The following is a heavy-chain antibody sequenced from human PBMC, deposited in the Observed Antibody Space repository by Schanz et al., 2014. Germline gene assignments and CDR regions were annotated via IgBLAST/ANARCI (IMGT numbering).Heavy chain of an antibody. CDR3: TRGGYSYALSAFDI. D-gene: IGHD5-18*01. J-gene: IGHJ3*02. V-gene: IGHV1-46*01. CDR1: GYTFSSYG. CDR2: INLSGGST. Sequence: QVQLVQSGAEVKKPGASVKVSCKTSGYTFSSYGITWVRQAPGQGLEWMGIINLSGGSTNNAQKFQGRLTMTRDTSTSTAYMELSSLRSEDTALYYCTRGGYSYALSAFDIWGQGTMVTVSS.